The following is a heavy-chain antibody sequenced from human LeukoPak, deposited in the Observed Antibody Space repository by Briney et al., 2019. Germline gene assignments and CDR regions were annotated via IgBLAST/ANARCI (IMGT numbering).Heavy chain of an antibody. V-gene: IGHV4-30-4*01. CDR2: IYYSGST. Sequence: SETLSLTCTVSGGSISSGDYYWSWIRQPPGKGLEWIGYIYYSGSTYYNPSLKSRVTISVDTSKNQFSLKLSSMTAADTAVYYCAREGYCNGGSCYSGIDYWGQGTLVTVSS. D-gene: IGHD2-15*01. CDR1: GGSISSGDYY. J-gene: IGHJ4*02. CDR3: AREGYCNGGSCYSGIDY.